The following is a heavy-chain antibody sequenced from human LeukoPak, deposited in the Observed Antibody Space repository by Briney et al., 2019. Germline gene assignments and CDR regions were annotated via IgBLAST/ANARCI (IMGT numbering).Heavy chain of an antibody. CDR1: GGTFSSYA. Sequence: GSSVKVSCKASGGTFSSYAISWVRQAPGQGLEWMGRIIPILGIANYAQKFQGRVTITADKSTSTAYMELSSLRSEDTAVYYCARDIAAAAPFDYWGQGTLVTVSS. CDR2: IIPILGIA. D-gene: IGHD6-13*01. CDR3: ARDIAAAAPFDY. V-gene: IGHV1-69*04. J-gene: IGHJ4*02.